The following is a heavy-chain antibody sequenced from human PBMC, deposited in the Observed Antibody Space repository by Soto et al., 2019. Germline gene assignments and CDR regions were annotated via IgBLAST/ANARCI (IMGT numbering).Heavy chain of an antibody. CDR3: AKQLLGRKRGIAVFYYGMDV. D-gene: IGHD6-19*01. CDR2: ISGSGGST. J-gene: IGHJ6*02. V-gene: IGHV3-23*01. CDR1: GFTFSSYA. Sequence: EVQLLESGGGLVQPGGSLRLSCAASGFTFSSYAMSWVRQAPGKGLEWVSAISGSGGSTYYADSVKGRFTISRDNSKNTLYLQMNSLRAEATAVYYCAKQLLGRKRGIAVFYYGMDVWGQGTTVTVSS.